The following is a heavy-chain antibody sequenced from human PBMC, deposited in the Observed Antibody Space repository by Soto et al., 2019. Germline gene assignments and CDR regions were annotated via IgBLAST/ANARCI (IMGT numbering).Heavy chain of an antibody. CDR2: ISWNSGSI. CDR1: GFTFDDYA. D-gene: IGHD3-3*01. V-gene: IGHV3-9*01. Sequence: GGSLRLSCAASGFTFDDYAMHWIRQAPGKGLEWVSGISWNSGSIGYADSVKGRFTISRDNAKNSLYLQMNSLRAEDTALYYCAKDMSGVVTKGYYGTEVWGQGSAVTVSS. J-gene: IGHJ6*02. CDR3: AKDMSGVVTKGYYGTEV.